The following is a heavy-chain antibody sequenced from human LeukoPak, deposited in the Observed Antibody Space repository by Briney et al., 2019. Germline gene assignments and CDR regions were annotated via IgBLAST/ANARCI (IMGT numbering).Heavy chain of an antibody. D-gene: IGHD3-16*02. Sequence: GGSLRLSCAASGFTLSNNNMNWVRQAPGKGLEWVSSITSSSSYTNYADSPKGRFTISRDNAKNSLYLQMNSLRAEDTAVYYCARVVGRTWYFDLWGRGTLVTVSS. CDR2: ITSSSSYT. CDR1: GFTLSNNN. J-gene: IGHJ2*01. CDR3: ARVVGRTWYFDL. V-gene: IGHV3-21*04.